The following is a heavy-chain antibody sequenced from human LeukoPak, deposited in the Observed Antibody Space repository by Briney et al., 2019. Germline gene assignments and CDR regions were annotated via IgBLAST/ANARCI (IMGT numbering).Heavy chain of an antibody. J-gene: IGHJ5*02. CDR3: ARAPLVATLAVNWFDP. V-gene: IGHV3-48*04. CDR2: ISSSGSTI. CDR1: GFTFSSYS. Sequence: SGGSLRLSCAASGFTFSSYSMNWVRQAPGKGLEWVSYISSSGSTIYYADSVKGRFTISRDNAKNSLYLQMNSLRAEDTAVYYCARAPLVATLAVNWFDPWGQGTLVTVSS. D-gene: IGHD5-12*01.